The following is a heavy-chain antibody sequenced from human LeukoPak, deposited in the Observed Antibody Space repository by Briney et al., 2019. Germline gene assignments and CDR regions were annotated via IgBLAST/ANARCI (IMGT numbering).Heavy chain of an antibody. Sequence: GGSLRLSCAASRFTFSNYWMSWVRQAPEKGLEWVANIKQDGSEKNYVDSVKGRFTISRDNAKNSLYLQMNSLRVEDTAVYYCARDHLREGATGASEIWGQGTMVTVSS. D-gene: IGHD1-26*01. J-gene: IGHJ3*02. CDR1: RFTFSNYW. V-gene: IGHV3-7*05. CDR3: ARDHLREGATGASEI. CDR2: IKQDGSEK.